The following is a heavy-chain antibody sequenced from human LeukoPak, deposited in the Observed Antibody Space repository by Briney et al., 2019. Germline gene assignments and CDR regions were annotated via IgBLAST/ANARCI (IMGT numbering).Heavy chain of an antibody. Sequence: PGGSLRLSCAASVFTVSRTYMALVRQTPGKGLDSVSLLYAGGGLYYADSVKGRFNISRDISSNTMYLQMSALRAEDTAVYYCAAGGLIRDTHSFEIWGQGTVVTVSS. CDR1: VFTVSRTY. D-gene: IGHD3/OR15-3a*01. CDR3: AAGGLIRDTHSFEI. V-gene: IGHV3-53*01. J-gene: IGHJ3*02. CDR2: LYAGGGL.